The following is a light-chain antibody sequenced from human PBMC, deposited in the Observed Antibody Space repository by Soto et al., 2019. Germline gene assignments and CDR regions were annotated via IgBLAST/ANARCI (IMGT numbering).Light chain of an antibody. V-gene: IGLV2-8*01. J-gene: IGLJ1*01. Sequence: QSVLTQPPSASGSPGQSVTISCTGTSSDVGGYNYLSWYQHRPGKAPQLIIYEVTKRPSGVPNRFFGSKSGNTASLTVSVLQAEDEADYFCMSYAGMYTYVFGTGTKVTVL. CDR2: EVT. CDR1: SSDVGGYNY. CDR3: MSYAGMYTYV.